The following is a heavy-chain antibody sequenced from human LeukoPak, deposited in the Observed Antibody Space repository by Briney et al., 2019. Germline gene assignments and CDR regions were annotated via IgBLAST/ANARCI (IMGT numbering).Heavy chain of an antibody. V-gene: IGHV1-69*05. D-gene: IGHD1-26*01. CDR3: ARGVGRWFDP. CDR1: GGTFSSYA. J-gene: IGHJ5*02. CDR2: IIPIFGTA. Sequence: ASVKVSCKASGGTFSSYAISWVRQAPGQGLEWMGRIIPIFGTANYAQKFQGRVTITTDESTSTAYMELSSLRSEDTAVYYCARGVGRWFDPWGQGTLVTVSS.